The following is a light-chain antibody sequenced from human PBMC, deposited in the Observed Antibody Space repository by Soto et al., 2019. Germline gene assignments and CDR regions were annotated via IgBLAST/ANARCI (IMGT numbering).Light chain of an antibody. CDR3: AAWDDSLNGYV. J-gene: IGLJ1*01. V-gene: IGLV1-44*01. CDR1: SSNIGSNT. CDR2: SNN. Sequence: QCVLTQPPSASGAAGQRVSISCSGSSSNIGSNTVNWYQQLPGTAPKLLIYSNNQRPSGVPDRFSGSKSGTSASLAISGHQSEDEADYYCAAWDDSLNGYVFGTGTKVTVL.